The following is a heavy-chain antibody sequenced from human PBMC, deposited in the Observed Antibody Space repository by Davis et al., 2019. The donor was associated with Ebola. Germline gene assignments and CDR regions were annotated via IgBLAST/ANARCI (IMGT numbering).Heavy chain of an antibody. D-gene: IGHD3-22*01. CDR1: GFTFSSYA. CDR2: ITSSDGRT. J-gene: IGHJ4*02. Sequence: PSETLSLTCVASGFTFSSYAMTWVRQAPGKGLEWVSGITSSDGRTYCADSVKGRFTISRDNSKNTLYLQMNSLRAEDTAVYYCARDGPGSGYDYWGQGTLVTVSS. V-gene: IGHV3-23*01. CDR3: ARDGPGSGYDY.